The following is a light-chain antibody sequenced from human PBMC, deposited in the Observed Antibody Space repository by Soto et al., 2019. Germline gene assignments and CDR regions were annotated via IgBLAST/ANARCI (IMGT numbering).Light chain of an antibody. CDR3: QQYGTSPRT. Sequence: ELVLTQTPGTLSLSPGERATLSCRASQSVRNNYLAWYQQRPGQAPRLLIYAASSRATGIPDRFSGSGSGTDFTLTISRLEPEDFTVYYCQQYGTSPRTFGQGTKVDIK. J-gene: IGKJ1*01. CDR2: AAS. CDR1: QSVRNNY. V-gene: IGKV3-20*01.